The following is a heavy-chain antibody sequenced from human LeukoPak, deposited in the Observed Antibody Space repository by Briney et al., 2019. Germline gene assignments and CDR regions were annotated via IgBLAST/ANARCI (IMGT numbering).Heavy chain of an antibody. V-gene: IGHV3-23*01. Sequence: GGSLRLSCAASGFTFSNAWMSWVRQAPGKGLEWVSAISGSGGSTYYADSVKGRFTISRDNSRNTLYLQMNSLRAEDTAVYYCAKPKITMVRGAFDYWGQGTLVTVSS. CDR2: ISGSGGST. CDR1: GFTFSNAW. J-gene: IGHJ4*02. CDR3: AKPKITMVRGAFDY. D-gene: IGHD3-10*01.